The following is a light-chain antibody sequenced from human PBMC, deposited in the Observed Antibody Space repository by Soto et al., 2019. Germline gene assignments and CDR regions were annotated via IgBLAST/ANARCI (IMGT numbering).Light chain of an antibody. V-gene: IGLV2-14*01. J-gene: IGLJ1*01. CDR3: SSYTSATTYV. CDR2: DVN. Sequence: QSALTQPASVSGSPGQSITISCTGTSSDVGAYNYDSWYQQHPGKVPKLIIYDVNNRPSGVSNRFSDSKSGNTASLTISGLQTEDEADYYCSSYTSATTYVFGTGTKVTVL. CDR1: SSDVGAYNY.